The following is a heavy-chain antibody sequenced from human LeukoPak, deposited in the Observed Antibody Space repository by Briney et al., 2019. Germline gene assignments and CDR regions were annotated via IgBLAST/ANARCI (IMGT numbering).Heavy chain of an antibody. V-gene: IGHV5-51*01. CDR1: GYSFTSYW. J-gene: IGHJ3*02. CDR3: ARAGSASSGWYVVGAFDI. Sequence: GESLKISCKGSGYSFTSYWIGWVRLMPGKGLEWMGIIYPGDSDTRYSPSFQGQVTISADKSISTAYLQWSSLKASDTAMYYCARAGSASSGWYVVGAFDIWGQGTMVTVSS. CDR2: IYPGDSDT. D-gene: IGHD6-19*01.